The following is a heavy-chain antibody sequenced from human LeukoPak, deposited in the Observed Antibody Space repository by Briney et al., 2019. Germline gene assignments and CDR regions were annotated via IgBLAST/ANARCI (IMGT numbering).Heavy chain of an antibody. Sequence: GGSLRLSCAASGFTFSSYWMSWVRQAPGKGLEWVANIKQDGSEKYYVDSVKGRFTISRDNAKNSLYLQMNSLRAEDTAVYYCARDYKPPSYYDFWSGYYNGLTFDPWGQGTLVTVSS. CDR2: IKQDGSEK. J-gene: IGHJ5*02. D-gene: IGHD3-3*01. CDR1: GFTFSSYW. CDR3: ARDYKPPSYYDFWSGYYNGLTFDP. V-gene: IGHV3-7*01.